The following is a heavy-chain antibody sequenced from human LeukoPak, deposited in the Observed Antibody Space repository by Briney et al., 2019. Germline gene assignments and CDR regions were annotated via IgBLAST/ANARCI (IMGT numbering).Heavy chain of an antibody. CDR3: AREAEYYYDSSGYYYSLADAFDI. J-gene: IGHJ3*02. CDR2: ISSGSSTI. CDR1: CFTFSYYY. Sequence: GSLRLSFAASCFTFSYYYMSWIRPAPGKGLAWVSFISSGSSTIYYPDSVKGRFTISRDNAKNALYLQMNSLRAEDTAVYYCAREAEYYYDSSGYYYSLADAFDIWGQGTMVTVSS. D-gene: IGHD3-22*01. V-gene: IGHV3-11*01.